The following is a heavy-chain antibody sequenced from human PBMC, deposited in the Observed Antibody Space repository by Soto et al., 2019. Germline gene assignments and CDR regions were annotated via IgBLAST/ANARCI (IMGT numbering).Heavy chain of an antibody. CDR3: ARDVRYYNDSIGFSDAFDI. CDR2: IYYSGST. V-gene: IGHV4-61*01. J-gene: IGHJ3*02. Sequence: QVQLQESGPGLVKPSETLSLTCTVSGGSVNSGSYYWSWIRQPPGKGLEWIGYIYYSGSTNYNPSHTSRVTISVHTAKNQCSLKLSSVTAADTAVYYCARDVRYYNDSIGFSDAFDICGQGTTVTVSS. D-gene: IGHD3-22*01. CDR1: GGSVNSGSYY.